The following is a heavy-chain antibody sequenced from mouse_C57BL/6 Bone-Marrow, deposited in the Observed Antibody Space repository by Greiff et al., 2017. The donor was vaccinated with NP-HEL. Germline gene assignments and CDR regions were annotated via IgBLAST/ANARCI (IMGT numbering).Heavy chain of an antibody. D-gene: IGHD1-1*01. CDR1: GFTFSSYA. V-gene: IGHV5-4*01. Sequence: EVKLVESGGGLVKPGGSLKLSCAASGFTFSSYAMSWVRQTPEQRLEWVATISDGGSYTYYPDNVKGRSTLSRDNAKNNLYLQLSQLKSEDTAVYYCARDPWGGYSLFAYWGQGTLVTVSA. J-gene: IGHJ3*01. CDR2: ISDGGSYT. CDR3: ARDPWGGYSLFAY.